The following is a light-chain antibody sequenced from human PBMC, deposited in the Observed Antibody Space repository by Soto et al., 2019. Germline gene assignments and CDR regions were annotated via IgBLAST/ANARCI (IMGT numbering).Light chain of an antibody. CDR2: HVS. CDR1: SSDVGGYNY. J-gene: IGLJ1*01. V-gene: IGLV2-14*01. Sequence: QSVLTQPASVSGSPGQSIAISCTGTSSDVGGYNYVSWYQQYPGEAPKLVIYHVSNRPSGVSNRFSGSKSGNSASLTISGLQAEDEADYYCSSYTSTSTYVFGTGTKLTV. CDR3: SSYTSTSTYV.